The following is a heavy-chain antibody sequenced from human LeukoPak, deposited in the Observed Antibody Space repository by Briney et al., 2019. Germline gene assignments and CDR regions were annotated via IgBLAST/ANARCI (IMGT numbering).Heavy chain of an antibody. CDR1: GYTFTGYY. CDR3: ARDVVGAEKYSWFDP. Sequence: ASVKVSCKASGYTFTGYYMHWVRQAPGQGLEWMEWINPNSGGTNYAQKFQGRVTMTRDTSISTAYMELSRLRSDDTAVYYCARDVVGAEKYSWFDPWGQGTLVTVSS. V-gene: IGHV1-2*02. J-gene: IGHJ5*02. D-gene: IGHD2-15*01. CDR2: INPNSGGT.